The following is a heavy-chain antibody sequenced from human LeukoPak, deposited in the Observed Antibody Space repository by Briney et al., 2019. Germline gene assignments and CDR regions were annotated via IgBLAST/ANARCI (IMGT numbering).Heavy chain of an antibody. V-gene: IGHV1-2*02. D-gene: IGHD4-11*01. CDR1: GYTFTGYY. CDR3: ARGNRDPIDY. Sequence: ASVKVSCKASGYTFTGYYMHWVRQAPGQGLEWMGWINPNSGGTNCAQKFQGRVTMTRDMSINTAYMELSRLRSDDTAVYYCARGNRDPIDYWGQGTLVTVSS. J-gene: IGHJ4*02. CDR2: INPNSGGT.